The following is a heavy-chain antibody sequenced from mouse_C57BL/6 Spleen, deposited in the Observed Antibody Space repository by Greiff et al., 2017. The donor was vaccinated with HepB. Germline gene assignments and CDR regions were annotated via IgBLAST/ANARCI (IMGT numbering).Heavy chain of an antibody. CDR1: GFTFSDYG. D-gene: IGHD4-1*02. V-gene: IGHV5-17*01. J-gene: IGHJ4*01. CDR2: ISSGSSTI. CDR3: ARDNWDAGAMDY. Sequence: EVKLVESGGGLVKPGGSLKLSCAASGFTFSDYGMHWVRQAPEKGLEWVAYISSGSSTIYYADTVKGRFTISRDNAKNTLFLQMTSLRSEDTAMYYCARDNWDAGAMDYWGQGTSVTVSS.